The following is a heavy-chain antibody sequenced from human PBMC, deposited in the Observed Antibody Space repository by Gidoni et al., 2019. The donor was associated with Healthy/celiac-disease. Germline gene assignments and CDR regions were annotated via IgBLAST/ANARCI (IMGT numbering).Heavy chain of an antibody. V-gene: IGHV3-7*03. Sequence: EVQLVESGGGLVQPGGSLRLSCAASGFTFSSYWMSWVRQAPGKGLEWVANIKQDGSEKYYVDSVKGRFTISRDNAKNSLYLQMNSLRAEDTAVYYSARVGGQGVTNVWFDPWGQGTLVTVSS. D-gene: IGHD3-10*01. CDR2: IKQDGSEK. J-gene: IGHJ5*02. CDR3: ARVGGQGVTNVWFDP. CDR1: GFTFSSYW.